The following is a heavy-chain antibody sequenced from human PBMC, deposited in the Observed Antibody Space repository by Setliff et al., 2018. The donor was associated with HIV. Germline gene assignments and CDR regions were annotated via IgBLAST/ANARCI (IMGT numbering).Heavy chain of an antibody. D-gene: IGHD3-10*01. CDR2: ILPIFDAT. Sequence: ASVKVSCKASGDNFNNVAFNWVRQAPGQGLEWMGGILPIFDATDYAQKFQGRLTLTAVQSENSVYMELSSLRSDDTAVYYCTNRGGSGTNVGNWFDPWGQGTLVTVSS. J-gene: IGHJ5*02. CDR1: GDNFNNVA. CDR3: TNRGGSGTNVGNWFDP. V-gene: IGHV1-69*13.